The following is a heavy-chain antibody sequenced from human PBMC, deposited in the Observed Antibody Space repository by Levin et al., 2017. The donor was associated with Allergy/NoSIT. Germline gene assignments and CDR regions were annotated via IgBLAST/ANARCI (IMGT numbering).Heavy chain of an antibody. CDR1: GFTFSSYA. J-gene: IGHJ4*02. CDR2: IYGSGGAT. CDR3: AKGREYSSASDFDY. V-gene: IGHV3-23*01. D-gene: IGHD6-6*01. Sequence: GGSLRLSCVASGFTFSSYAMSWVRQAPGKGLEWVSAIYGSGGATKYADSVKGRFTISRDNSKNTVFLQMNSLRVEDTAVYYCAKGREYSSASDFDYWGQGTLVTVSS.